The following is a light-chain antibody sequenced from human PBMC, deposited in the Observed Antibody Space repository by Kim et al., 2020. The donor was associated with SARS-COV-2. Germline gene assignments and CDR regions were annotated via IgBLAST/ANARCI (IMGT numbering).Light chain of an antibody. V-gene: IGKV1-39*01. J-gene: IGKJ4*01. CDR2: ETS. CDR3: QQSYSTLS. CDR1: QSVSSY. Sequence: DIQMTQSPSSLSASVGDRVTITCRASQSVSSYLNWYQQKPGKAPKLLIYETSNLQSGVPSRFSGSGSGTGFTLSVSSLQPEDSGTYYCQQSYSTLSFGGGTKVDIK.